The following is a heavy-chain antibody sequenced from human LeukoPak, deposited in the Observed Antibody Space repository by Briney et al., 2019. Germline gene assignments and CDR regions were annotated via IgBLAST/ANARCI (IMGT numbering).Heavy chain of an antibody. V-gene: IGHV3-23*01. CDR2: ISGSGGST. D-gene: IGHD1-1*01. J-gene: IGHJ4*02. Sequence: GGSLRLSCAASGFTFSGYSMSWVRQAPGKGLEWVSAISGSGGSTYYADSVKGRFTISRDNSKNTLYLQMNSLRAEDTAVYYCAKMDYQLGPFDYWGQGTLVTVSS. CDR3: AKMDYQLGPFDY. CDR1: GFTFSGYS.